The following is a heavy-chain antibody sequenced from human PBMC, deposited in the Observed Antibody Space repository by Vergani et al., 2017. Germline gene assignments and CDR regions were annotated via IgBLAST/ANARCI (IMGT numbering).Heavy chain of an antibody. CDR1: GFTFTSSA. D-gene: IGHD5-24*01. CDR3: AADSGMATITGWYFDL. V-gene: IGHV1-58*02. CDR2: IVVGSGNT. Sequence: VQSGDEVKKPGASVKVSCKTSGFTFTSSAMQWVRQARGQRLEWIGWIVVGSGNTNYAQKFQERVTITRDMSTSTAYMELSSLRSEDTAVYYCAADSGMATITGWYFDLWGRGTLVTVSS. J-gene: IGHJ2*01.